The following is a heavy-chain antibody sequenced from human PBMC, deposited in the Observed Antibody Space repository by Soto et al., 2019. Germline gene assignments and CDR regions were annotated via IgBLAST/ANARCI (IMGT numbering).Heavy chain of an antibody. V-gene: IGHV3-30*18. CDR1: GFTFSSYG. J-gene: IGHJ5*02. D-gene: IGHD6-19*01. CDR2: ISYDGSNK. CDR3: ANPPGLNYLVGSAEESSHH. Sequence: QVQLVESGGGVVQPGRSLRLSCAASGFTFSSYGMHWVRQAPGKGLEWVAVISYDGSNKYYADSVKGRFTISRDNSRNTLYLQMTGLEAENTPVYHCANPPGLNYLVGSAEESSHHWAQAPLVT.